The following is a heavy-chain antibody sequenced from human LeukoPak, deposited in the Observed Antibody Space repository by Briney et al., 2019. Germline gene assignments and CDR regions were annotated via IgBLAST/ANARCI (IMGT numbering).Heavy chain of an antibody. CDR3: ARDKDGYNSGYYYYGMDV. Sequence: SGGSLRLSCAASGFTFSSYSMNWVRQAPGKGLEWVSSISSSSSYIYYADSVKGRFTISRDNAKNSLCLQMNSLRAEDTAVYYCARDKDGYNSGYYYYGMDVWGQGTTVTVSS. V-gene: IGHV3-21*01. J-gene: IGHJ6*02. CDR1: GFTFSSYS. D-gene: IGHD5-24*01. CDR2: ISSSSSYI.